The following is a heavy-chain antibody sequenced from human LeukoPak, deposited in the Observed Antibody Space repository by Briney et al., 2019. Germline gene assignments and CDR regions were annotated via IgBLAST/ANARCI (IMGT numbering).Heavy chain of an antibody. D-gene: IGHD1-7*01. V-gene: IGHV4-39*07. Sequence: PSETLSLTCTVSGGSISSSSYYWGWIRQPPGKGLEWIGHIYYSGSTFYNPSLKSRVTISVDTSKNQFSLKLRSVTAADTAMFYCAGLYGNFQNYYDYWGQGTLVAVSS. CDR2: IYYSGST. CDR3: AGLYGNFQNYYDY. CDR1: GGSISSSSYY. J-gene: IGHJ4*02.